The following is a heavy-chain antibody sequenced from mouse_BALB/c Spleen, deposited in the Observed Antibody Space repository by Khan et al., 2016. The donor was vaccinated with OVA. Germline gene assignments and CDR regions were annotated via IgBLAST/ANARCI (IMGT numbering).Heavy chain of an antibody. D-gene: IGHD2-12*01. CDR2: INTHSGVP. Sequence: QIQLVQSGPELKKPGETVRISCKASGYTFTTAGIQWVQKMPGKGLKWIGWINTHSGVPKYAEDFKGRFAFSLEISISTAYLQITTLKNEDTATYVGARGGAAYYRIDGGAMEYWGQGTSVTVSS. J-gene: IGHJ4*01. CDR3: ARGGAAYYRIDGGAMEY. V-gene: IGHV9-4*02. CDR1: GYTFTTAG.